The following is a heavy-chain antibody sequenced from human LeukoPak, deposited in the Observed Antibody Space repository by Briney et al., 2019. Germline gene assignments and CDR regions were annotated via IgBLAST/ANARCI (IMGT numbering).Heavy chain of an antibody. CDR2: IIPIFGIA. D-gene: IGHD4-17*01. V-gene: IGHV1-69*04. J-gene: IGHJ4*02. CDR1: GGTFSSYA. CDR3: ARVNGDFDY. Sequence: ASVKVSCKASGGTFSSYAISWVRQAPGQGLEWMGRIIPIFGIANYAQKFQGRVTITANKSTSTAYMELSSLRSEDTAVYYCARVNGDFDYWGQGTLVTVSS.